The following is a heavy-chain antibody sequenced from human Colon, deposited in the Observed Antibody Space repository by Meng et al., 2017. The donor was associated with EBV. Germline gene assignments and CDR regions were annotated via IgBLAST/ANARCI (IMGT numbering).Heavy chain of an antibody. V-gene: IGHV4-4*02. CDR2: IYHSGSI. Sequence: QVQLRESGPGPVDASGTRSLTCDVSGVSMSKNNCWTWVRQPPGKGLEWIGEIYHSGSINYNPSLRGRATISGDMSKKQFSLNLRSVTAADTAVYYCARTGVGLAFDYWGLGTLVTVSS. CDR3: ARTGVGLAFDY. D-gene: IGHD2-8*01. J-gene: IGHJ4*02. CDR1: GVSMSKNNC.